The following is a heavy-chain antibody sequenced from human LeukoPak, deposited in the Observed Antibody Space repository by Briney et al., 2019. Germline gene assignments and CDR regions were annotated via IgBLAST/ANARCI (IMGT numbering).Heavy chain of an antibody. J-gene: IGHJ4*02. CDR2: INPSGGST. V-gene: IGHV1-46*01. CDR1: GYTFTSYY. Sequence: ASVKVSFKASGYTFTSYYLHWVRQAPGQGLEWMGIINPSGGSTSYAQKFQGRVTMTRDTSTSAVYMELSSLRSDDTAVYYCARDGDVGAFDYWGQGTLVTVSS. D-gene: IGHD1-26*01. CDR3: ARDGDVGAFDY.